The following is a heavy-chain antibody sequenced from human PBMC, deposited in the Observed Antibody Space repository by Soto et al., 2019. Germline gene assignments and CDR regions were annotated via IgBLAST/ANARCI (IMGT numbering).Heavy chain of an antibody. CDR1: GGSISSSSYY. CDR2: IYYSGST. J-gene: IGHJ4*02. Sequence: PSETLSLTCTVSGGSISSSSYYWGWIRQPPGKGLEWIGSIYYSGSTYYNPSLKSRVTISVDTSKNQFSLKLSSVTAADTAVYYCASHRAYDRIDYWGQGTLVTVSS. CDR3: ASHRAYDRIDY. D-gene: IGHD3-22*01. V-gene: IGHV4-39*01.